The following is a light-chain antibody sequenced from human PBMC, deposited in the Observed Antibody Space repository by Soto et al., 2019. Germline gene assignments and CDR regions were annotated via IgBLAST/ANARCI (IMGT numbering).Light chain of an antibody. Sequence: EIVLTQSPVTLSASPGERVTLSCRASQRVSTNLAWYQQKPGQAPRLLISGASTRATGVPARFGGSGSGTDFTLTISNLQSEDFAVYFCQQYNNWPRTFGQGTNLEI. J-gene: IGKJ2*01. CDR2: GAS. V-gene: IGKV3-15*01. CDR3: QQYNNWPRT. CDR1: QRVSTN.